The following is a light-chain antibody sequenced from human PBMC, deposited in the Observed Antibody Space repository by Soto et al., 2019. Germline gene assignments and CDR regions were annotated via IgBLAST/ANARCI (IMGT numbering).Light chain of an antibody. CDR3: QQLDSNPPWT. V-gene: IGKV1-9*01. Sequence: IQLTQSPSSLSASVGDTVTISCRASHTIDNYLAWYQQYPGRAPKLLIYLASTLQSGVPSRFSGSGSGTDFQLTISSLQPEDFATYYCQQLDSNPPWTFGQGTRVEIK. CDR1: HTIDNY. J-gene: IGKJ1*01. CDR2: LAS.